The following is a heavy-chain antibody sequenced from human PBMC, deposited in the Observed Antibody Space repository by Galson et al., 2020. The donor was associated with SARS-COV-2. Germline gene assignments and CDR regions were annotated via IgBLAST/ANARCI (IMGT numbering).Heavy chain of an antibody. V-gene: IGHV3-23*01. CDR1: GFTFSSYA. D-gene: IGHD4-4*01. CDR2: ISGSGGST. J-gene: IGHJ4*02. Sequence: GESLKISCAASGFTFSSYAMSWVRQAPGKGLEWVSAISGSGGSTYYADSVKGRFTISRDNSKNTLYLQMNSLRAEDTAVYYCEKDRQCFDYWGQGTLVTVSS. CDR3: EKDRQCFDY.